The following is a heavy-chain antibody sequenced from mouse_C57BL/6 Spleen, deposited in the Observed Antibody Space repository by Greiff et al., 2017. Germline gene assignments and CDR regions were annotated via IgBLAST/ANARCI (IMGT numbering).Heavy chain of an antibody. CDR1: GYSITSGYY. D-gene: IGHD2-1*01. CDR3: AGEGAYGNYDSWFAY. V-gene: IGHV3-6*01. Sequence: EVKLMESGPGLVKPSQSLSLTCSVTGYSITSGYYWNWIRQSPGNKLEWMGYISYDGSNNYNPSLKNRISITRYTSKNQFFLKLNSVTTEDTATYYCAGEGAYGNYDSWFAYWGQGTLVTVSA. J-gene: IGHJ3*01. CDR2: ISYDGSN.